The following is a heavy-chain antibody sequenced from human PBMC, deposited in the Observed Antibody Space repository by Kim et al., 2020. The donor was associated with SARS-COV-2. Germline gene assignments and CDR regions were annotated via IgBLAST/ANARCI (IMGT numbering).Heavy chain of an antibody. J-gene: IGHJ6*02. V-gene: IGHV5-51*04. CDR1: GYSFTSYW. CDR3: SRRSSYSSGWYVGYCYYGMDV. CDR2: IYPGDSDT. Sequence: GESLKISCKGSGYSFTSYWIGWVRQMPGKGLEWMGNIYPGDSDTRYSPSFQGQVTIPADKPISTAYLQWSSLKASDTAMYYCSRRSSYSSGWYVGYCYYGMDVWGQGTTVTVSS. D-gene: IGHD6-19*01.